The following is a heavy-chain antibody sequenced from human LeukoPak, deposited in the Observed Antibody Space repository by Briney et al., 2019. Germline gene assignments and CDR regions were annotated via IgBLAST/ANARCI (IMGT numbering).Heavy chain of an antibody. D-gene: IGHD3-9*01. Sequence: SETLSLTCSVSGDSITGYYWNWLRQPPGKGLEWVGEINQSGITDYNSSLKSRVTISLDTSNNQFSLKLSSVTAADTAVYYCVRRGKRLRYFDWVDPFDIWGQGTLVPVSS. J-gene: IGHJ3*02. CDR3: VRRGKRLRYFDWVDPFDI. CDR1: GDSITGYY. CDR2: INQSGIT. V-gene: IGHV4-34*01.